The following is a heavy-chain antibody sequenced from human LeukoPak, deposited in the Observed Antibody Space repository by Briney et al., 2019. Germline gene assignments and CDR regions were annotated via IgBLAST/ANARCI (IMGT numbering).Heavy chain of an antibody. CDR3: ARPPGITGTTVADY. CDR1: GGSISSSSYY. CDR2: IYYSGST. Sequence: PSETLSLTCTVSGGSISSSSYYWGWIRQPPGKGLEWIGSIYYSGSTYYNPSLRSRVTISVDTSKNQFSLKLSSVTAADTAVYYCARPPGITGTTVADYWGQGTLVTVSS. D-gene: IGHD1-7*01. J-gene: IGHJ4*02. V-gene: IGHV4-39*01.